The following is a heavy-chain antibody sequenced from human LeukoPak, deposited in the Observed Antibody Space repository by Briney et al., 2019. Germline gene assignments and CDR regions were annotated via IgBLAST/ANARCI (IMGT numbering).Heavy chain of an antibody. D-gene: IGHD6-6*01. Sequence: PSETLSLTCAVYGGSFSGYYLSWIRQPPGKGPEWIGEINHSGSTNYNPSLKSRVTISVDTSKNQFSLKLSSVTAADTAVYYCARARIAARPFSAWGQGTLVTVSS. CDR1: GGSFSGYY. J-gene: IGHJ4*02. V-gene: IGHV4-34*01. CDR2: INHSGST. CDR3: ARARIAARPFSA.